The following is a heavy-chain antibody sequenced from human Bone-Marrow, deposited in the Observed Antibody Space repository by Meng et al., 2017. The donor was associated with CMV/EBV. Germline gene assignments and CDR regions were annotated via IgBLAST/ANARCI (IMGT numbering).Heavy chain of an antibody. V-gene: IGHV4-39*07. J-gene: IGHJ4*02. Sequence: SETLSLTCTVSGGSISSSSYYWGWIRQPPGKGLEWIGRIYYSGSTYYNPSLKSRVTISVDTSKNKVSLMLSSVTAADTAVYDCARVRLGGSSGLGEGGHWGRGALVTGSS. D-gene: IGHD3-16*01. CDR1: GGSISSSSYY. CDR2: IYYSGST. CDR3: ARVRLGGSSGLGEGGH.